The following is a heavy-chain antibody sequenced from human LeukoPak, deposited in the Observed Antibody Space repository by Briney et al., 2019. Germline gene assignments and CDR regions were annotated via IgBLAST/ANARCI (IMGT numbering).Heavy chain of an antibody. J-gene: IGHJ4*02. CDR2: IYSGGST. V-gene: IGHV3-66*01. CDR3: ARDRGGYDPNGFDY. Sequence: GGSLRLSCAASGFTVSSNYMSWVHQAPGKGLEWVSVIYSGGSTYYADSVKGRFTISRDNSKNTLYLQMNSLRAEDTAVYYCARDRGGYDPNGFDYWGQGTLVTVSS. CDR1: GFTVSSNY. D-gene: IGHD5-12*01.